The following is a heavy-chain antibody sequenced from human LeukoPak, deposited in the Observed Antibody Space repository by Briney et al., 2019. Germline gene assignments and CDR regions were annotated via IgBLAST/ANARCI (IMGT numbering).Heavy chain of an antibody. J-gene: IGHJ3*02. Sequence: SETLSPTCTVSGGSITNNNYNWDWIRQPPGKGLEWIGDLYYSGSTHYNPSLKSRVTISVDTSKNQFSLKLNSATAADTAVYYCARHTRPGYSGYGNAFDIWGQGTMVTVSS. V-gene: IGHV4-39*01. D-gene: IGHD5-12*01. CDR2: LYYSGST. CDR3: ARHTRPGYSGYGNAFDI. CDR1: GGSITNNNYN.